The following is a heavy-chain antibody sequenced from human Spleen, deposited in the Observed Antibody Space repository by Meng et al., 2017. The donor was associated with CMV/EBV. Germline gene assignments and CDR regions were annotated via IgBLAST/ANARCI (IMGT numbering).Heavy chain of an antibody. J-gene: IGHJ5*02. CDR2: IRVLRGET. V-gene: IGHV1-18*01. D-gene: IGHD3-3*01. CDR1: NYIFINYD. CDR3: ARAGRLTIFGVVIGLRWFDP. Sequence: ASVKVSCKASNYIFINYDIGWVRQAPGQGLEGMGWIRVLRGETKYTQKVEGRVSMTTDTSTSTAYMELRSLRSDDTAVYYCARAGRLTIFGVVIGLRWFDPWGQGPLVTVSS.